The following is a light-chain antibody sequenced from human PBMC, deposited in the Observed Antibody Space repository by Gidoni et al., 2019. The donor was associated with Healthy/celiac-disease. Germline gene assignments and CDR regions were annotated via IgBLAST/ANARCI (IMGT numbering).Light chain of an antibody. CDR1: QSISSY. CDR3: KQSYSTPPT. Sequence: DIQMTQSPAYLAASVGDRVNITCRASQSISSYWNWYQQKPGKAPKLLIYAAASWQSVVPSRFSGSGSGTDCTLTISSLQPEDFATYYCKQSYSTPPTFGQGTKVEIK. CDR2: AAA. V-gene: IGKV1-39*01. J-gene: IGKJ1*01.